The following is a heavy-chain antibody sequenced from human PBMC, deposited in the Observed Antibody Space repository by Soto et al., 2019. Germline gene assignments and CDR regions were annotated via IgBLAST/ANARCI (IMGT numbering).Heavy chain of an antibody. CDR2: ISGYNGNT. V-gene: IGHV1-18*04. CDR1: GYTFTIYG. CDR3: ARVDYYDSSGYYGY. D-gene: IGHD3-22*01. J-gene: IGHJ4*02. Sequence: QVQLVQSGAEVKKPGASVKVSCKASGYTFTIYGISWVRQAPGKGLEWMGWISGYNGNTDYAQNLQDRVTLTTDASTSSVYLELRSLRSDDTAVYYCARVDYYDSSGYYGYWCQGTLITVSS.